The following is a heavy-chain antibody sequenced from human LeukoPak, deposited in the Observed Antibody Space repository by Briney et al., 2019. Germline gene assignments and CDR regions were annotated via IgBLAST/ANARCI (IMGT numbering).Heavy chain of an antibody. CDR1: GYSFTSHY. CDR3: ARDPYDSSGYAD. CDR2: INPNSGGT. D-gene: IGHD3-22*01. J-gene: IGHJ4*02. V-gene: IGHV1-2*02. Sequence: ASVKVSCKASGYSFTSHYMHWVRQAPGQGLEWMGWINPNSGGTNYAQKFQGRVTMTRDTSISTAYMELSRLRSDDTAVYYCARDPYDSSGYADWGQGTLVTVSS.